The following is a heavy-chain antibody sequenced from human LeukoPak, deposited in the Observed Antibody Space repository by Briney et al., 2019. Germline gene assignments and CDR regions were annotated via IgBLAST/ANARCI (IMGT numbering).Heavy chain of an antibody. D-gene: IGHD3-22*01. V-gene: IGHV3-9*01. CDR2: ISWNSGSI. CDR3: AKAHDSSGYTPDY. Sequence: PGGSLRLSCAASGFTFDDYAMHWVRQAPGKGLKWVSGISWNSGSIGYADSVKGRFTISRDNAKNSLYLQMNSLRAEDTALYYCAKAHDSSGYTPDYWGQGTLVTVSS. CDR1: GFTFDDYA. J-gene: IGHJ4*02.